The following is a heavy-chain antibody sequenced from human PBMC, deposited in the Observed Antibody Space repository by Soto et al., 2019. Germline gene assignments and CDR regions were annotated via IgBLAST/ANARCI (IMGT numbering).Heavy chain of an antibody. D-gene: IGHD2-8*02. Sequence: QVQLQESGPGLVKPSQTLSLTCTVSGGSISSGDYYWSWIRQPPGKGLEWIGYIYYSGSTYYNPSLKSRVTIAVGMSKNQFAPKLSSVTAADTAVYYCAGGYPVDFGSGGWFDPWGQGTLDTVSS. J-gene: IGHJ5*02. CDR2: IYYSGST. CDR3: AGGYPVDFGSGGWFDP. CDR1: GGSISSGDYY. V-gene: IGHV4-30-4*01.